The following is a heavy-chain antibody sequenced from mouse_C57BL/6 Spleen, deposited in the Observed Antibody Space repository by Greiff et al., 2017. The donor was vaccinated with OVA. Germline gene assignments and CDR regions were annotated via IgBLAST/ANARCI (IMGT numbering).Heavy chain of an antibody. J-gene: IGHJ2*01. CDR3: ESPSTARAPFDY. V-gene: IGHV1-82*01. D-gene: IGHD1-2*01. Sequence: VQLQQSGPELVKPGASVKISCKASGYAFSSSWMNWVKQRPGKGLEWIGRIYPGDGDTNYNGKFKGKATLTADKSSSTAYMQLSSLTSEDSAVDCCESPSTARAPFDYWGQGTTLTVSS. CDR2: IYPGDGDT. CDR1: GYAFSSSW.